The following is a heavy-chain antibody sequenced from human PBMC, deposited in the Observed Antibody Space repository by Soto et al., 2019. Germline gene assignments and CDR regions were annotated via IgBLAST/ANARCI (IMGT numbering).Heavy chain of an antibody. CDR2: IRPDGSGK. D-gene: IGHD6-19*01. CDR3: ARILGFSYGSGWHDWFDP. J-gene: IGHJ5*02. Sequence: EMQLVESGGGLVQPGGSLRLSCAASGFTFSNYWMSWVRQAPGKGLEWVANIRPDGSGKYYVDSVKGRFTISRDNTKNSLYLEMNSLRAEDTAIYYCARILGFSYGSGWHDWFDPWGQGTLVTVSS. V-gene: IGHV3-7*04. CDR1: GFTFSNYW.